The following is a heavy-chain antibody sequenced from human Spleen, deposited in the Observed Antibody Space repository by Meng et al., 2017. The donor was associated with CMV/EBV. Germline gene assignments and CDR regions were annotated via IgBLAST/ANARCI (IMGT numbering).Heavy chain of an antibody. J-gene: IGHJ4*02. CDR2: IRSKANSYAT. Sequence: LSLTCAASGFTFSGSAMHWVRQASGKGLEWVGRIRSKANSYATAYAASVKGRFTISRDDSKNTAYLQMNSLKTEDTAVYYCTSGYSSGWYVYWGQGTLVTVSS. CDR1: GFTFSGSA. CDR3: TSGYSSGWYVY. V-gene: IGHV3-73*01. D-gene: IGHD6-19*01.